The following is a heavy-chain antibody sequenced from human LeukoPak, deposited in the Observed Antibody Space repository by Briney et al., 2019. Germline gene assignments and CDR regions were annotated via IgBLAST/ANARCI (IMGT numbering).Heavy chain of an antibody. CDR1: GGSFSGYY. Sequence: SETLSLICAVYGGSFSGYYWSWIRQPPGKGLEWIGEINHSGSTNYNPSLKSRGTISVDTSNNQFSLKLSSVPAADTAVYYCARASRKLWSGYYTGGYWFDPWGQGTLVTVSS. D-gene: IGHD3-3*01. V-gene: IGHV4-34*01. CDR3: ARASRKLWSGYYTGGYWFDP. J-gene: IGHJ5*02. CDR2: INHSGST.